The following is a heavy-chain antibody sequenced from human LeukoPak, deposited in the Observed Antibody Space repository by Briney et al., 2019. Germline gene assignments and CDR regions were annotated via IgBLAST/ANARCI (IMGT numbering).Heavy chain of an antibody. CDR3: ARHTYNSGWYYFDY. Sequence: SETLSLTCTVSGGSISSYYWTWIRQPPGKGLEWIGYIFYSGGSNYNPSLKSRVTISVDTSKNHFSLKLSSVTAADTAVYYCARHTYNSGWYYFDYWGQGTLVTVSS. CDR1: GGSISSYY. V-gene: IGHV4-59*08. D-gene: IGHD6-19*01. J-gene: IGHJ4*02. CDR2: IFYSGGS.